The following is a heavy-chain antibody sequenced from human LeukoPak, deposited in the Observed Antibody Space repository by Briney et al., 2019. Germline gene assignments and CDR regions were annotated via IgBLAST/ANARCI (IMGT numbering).Heavy chain of an antibody. V-gene: IGHV1-2*02. Sequence: ASVKVSCKASGYTFTSYGITWLRQAPGQGPEWMGWINPNSGGTNYAQKFQGRVTMTRDTSISTAYMELSRLRSDDTAVYYCAREDPGVTTFDYWGQGTLVTVSS. CDR2: INPNSGGT. CDR3: AREDPGVTTFDY. D-gene: IGHD4-17*01. J-gene: IGHJ4*02. CDR1: GYTFTSYG.